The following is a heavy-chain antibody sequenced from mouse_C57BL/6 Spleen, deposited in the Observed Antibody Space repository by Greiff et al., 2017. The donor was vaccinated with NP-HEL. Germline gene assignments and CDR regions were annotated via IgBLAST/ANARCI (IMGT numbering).Heavy chain of an antibody. CDR2: ISDGGSYT. D-gene: IGHD4-1*01. Sequence: VQLKESGGGLVKPGGSLKLSCAASGFTFSSYAMSWVRQTPEKRLEWVATISDGGSYTYYPDNVKGRFTISRDNAKNNLYLQMSHLKSEDTAMYYCARGGTGTAWFAYWGQGTLVTVSA. J-gene: IGHJ3*01. V-gene: IGHV5-4*01. CDR3: ARGGTGTAWFAY. CDR1: GFTFSSYA.